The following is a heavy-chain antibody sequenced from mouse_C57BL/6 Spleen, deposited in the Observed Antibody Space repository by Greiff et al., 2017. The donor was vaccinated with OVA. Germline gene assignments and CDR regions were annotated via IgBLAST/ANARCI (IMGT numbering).Heavy chain of an antibody. J-gene: IGHJ2*01. CDR2: IWSDGST. D-gene: IGHD1-1*01. V-gene: IGHV2-2*01. Sequence: QVQLKESGPGLVQPSQSLSITCTVSGFSLTSYGVHWVRQSPGKGLEWLGVIWSDGSTDYNAAFISRLSISKDNSKSQVFFKMNSLQADDTAIYYCARNYYYGRDYFDYWGQGTTLTVSS. CDR1: GFSLTSYG. CDR3: ARNYYYGRDYFDY.